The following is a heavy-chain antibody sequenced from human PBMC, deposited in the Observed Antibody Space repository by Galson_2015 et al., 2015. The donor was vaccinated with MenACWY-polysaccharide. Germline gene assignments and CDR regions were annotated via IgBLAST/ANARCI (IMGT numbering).Heavy chain of an antibody. CDR2: ISSDGSST. Sequence: SLRLSCAASGFTFSSYWMHWVRQVPGKGLVWVSRISSDGSSTSYADSVKGRFTISRDNAKNTLHLQMNSLRVEDTAVYYCARVQGGHSYDWPHPYCSVPWCRGTLVTV. D-gene: IGHD5-12*01. CDR1: GFTFSSYW. J-gene: IGHJ5*02. V-gene: IGHV3-74*01. CDR3: ARVQGGHSYDWPHPYCSVP.